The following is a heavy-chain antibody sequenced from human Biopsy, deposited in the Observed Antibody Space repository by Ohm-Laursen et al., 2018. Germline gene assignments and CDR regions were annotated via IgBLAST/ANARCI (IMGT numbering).Heavy chain of an antibody. CDR1: GGSFTGHY. V-gene: IGHV4-59*11. Sequence: GTLSLTWTVSGGSFTGHYWTWIRQPPGKGLEWIGHISHTGYTSYKSSLKSRVTISLDTSRKHFSLRLTSLATADTAVYYCARGSNEYGGLYFPHWGQGTLVTVSS. J-gene: IGHJ1*01. CDR2: ISHTGYT. D-gene: IGHD4-23*01. CDR3: ARGSNEYGGLYFPH.